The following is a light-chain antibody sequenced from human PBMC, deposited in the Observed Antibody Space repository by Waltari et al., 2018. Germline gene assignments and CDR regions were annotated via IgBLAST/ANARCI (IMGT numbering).Light chain of an antibody. J-gene: IGLJ2*01. CDR1: LSDYNY. V-gene: IGLV2-11*01. Sequence: QSALTQPRSVSGSPGQSVTISCTGSLSDYNYVSWYQPHPGKAPKLIIYDVSKRPSGVPDRFSGSKFGNTASLTISGLQAEDEAHYSCCSYAGVVLFGGGTRVTVL. CDR2: DVS. CDR3: CSYAGVVL.